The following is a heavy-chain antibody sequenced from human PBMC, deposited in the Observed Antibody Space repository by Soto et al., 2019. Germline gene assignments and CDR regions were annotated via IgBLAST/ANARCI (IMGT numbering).Heavy chain of an antibody. J-gene: IGHJ4*02. CDR1: GDSVSGNSAA. CDR3: ARELPYYVSSHSYLDX. D-gene: IGHD3-16*01. Sequence: PSQTLSLNCAISGDSVSGNSAAWNWIRQSPSIGLEWLGSPYYRSRWYNDYAVYVKSRITVTPDTSKNQLSLHLNSVTPEDTAVYYCARELPYYVSSHSYLDXWGQVALVTVSX. V-gene: IGHV6-1*01. CDR2: PYYRSRWYN.